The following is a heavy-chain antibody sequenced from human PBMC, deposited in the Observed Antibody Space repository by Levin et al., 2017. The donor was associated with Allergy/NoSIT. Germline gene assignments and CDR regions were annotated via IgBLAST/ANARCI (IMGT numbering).Heavy chain of an antibody. CDR2: IYPGDSDT. J-gene: IGHJ4*02. V-gene: IGHV5-51*01. CDR1: GYSFTNYW. D-gene: IGHD5-12*01. Sequence: GESLKISCKGSGYSFTNYWIGWVRQKPGKGLEWMGIIYPGDSDTRYSPTFQGQVTISADNSMSTAYLQWSSLKASDTAMYYCARRTGYDGVFGYWGQGTLVTVSS. CDR3: ARRTGYDGVFGY.